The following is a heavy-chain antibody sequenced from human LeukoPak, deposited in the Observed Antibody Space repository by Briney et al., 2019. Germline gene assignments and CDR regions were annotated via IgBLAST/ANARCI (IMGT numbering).Heavy chain of an antibody. Sequence: GGSLRLSCAASGFTFSDYYMSWIRQAPGKGLEWLSYIGSSSTYTKYADSVKGRFTVSRDNAKNSLYLQMNSLRAEDTAVYYCARSYSSGPTEYWGQGTLVTVSP. J-gene: IGHJ4*02. CDR1: GFTFSDYY. CDR3: ARSYSSGPTEY. D-gene: IGHD6-19*01. CDR2: IGSSSTYT. V-gene: IGHV3-11*06.